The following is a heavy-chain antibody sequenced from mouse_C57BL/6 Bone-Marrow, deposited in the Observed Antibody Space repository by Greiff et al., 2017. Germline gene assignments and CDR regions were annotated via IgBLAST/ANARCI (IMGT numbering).Heavy chain of an antibody. Sequence: EVKVVESGGGLVKPGGSLKLSCAASGFTFSDYGMHWVRQAPEKGLEWVAYISSGSSTIYYADTVKGRFTISRDNAKNTLFLQMTSLRSEDTAMYYCARKVYGSRRYFDVWGTGTTVTVSS. V-gene: IGHV5-17*01. J-gene: IGHJ1*03. CDR3: ARKVYGSRRYFDV. CDR1: GFTFSDYG. D-gene: IGHD1-1*01. CDR2: ISSGSSTI.